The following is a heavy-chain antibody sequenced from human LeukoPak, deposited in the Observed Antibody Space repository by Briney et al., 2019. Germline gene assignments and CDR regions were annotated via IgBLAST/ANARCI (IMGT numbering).Heavy chain of an antibody. CDR2: INSDGSST. J-gene: IGHJ4*02. V-gene: IGHV3-74*01. D-gene: IGHD1-26*01. Sequence: GGSLRLSCAASGLTFSSYWMHWVHQAPRKRVEWVSRINSDGSSTSYADSVKGRFTISRDNAKNTLYLQMNSLRAEDTAVYYCARRSSGSPPYYFGYWGQGTLVTVSS. CDR3: ARRSSGSPPYYFGY. CDR1: GLTFSSYW.